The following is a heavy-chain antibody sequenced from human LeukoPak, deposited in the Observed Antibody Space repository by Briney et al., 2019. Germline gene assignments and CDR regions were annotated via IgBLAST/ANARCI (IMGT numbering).Heavy chain of an antibody. CDR1: VYTFTGYY. CDR3: ARGGGRDYYDSSGYDAFDI. D-gene: IGHD3-22*01. Sequence: ASVKVSCKASVYTFTGYYMHWVRQPPGQGLEWMGWINSNSDGTNYAQKFRGRGTMTRDTSISTGYMELSRLRSDDTAVYYCARGGGRDYYDSSGYDAFDIWGQGTMVTVSS. CDR2: INSNSDGT. V-gene: IGHV1-2*02. J-gene: IGHJ3*02.